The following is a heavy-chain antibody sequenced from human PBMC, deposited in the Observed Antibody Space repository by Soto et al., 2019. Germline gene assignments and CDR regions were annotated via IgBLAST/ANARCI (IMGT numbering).Heavy chain of an antibody. V-gene: IGHV4-31*03. CDR2: IYYSGST. J-gene: IGHJ4*02. D-gene: IGHD6-6*01. CDR1: GGSISSGGYY. CDR3: ARGGSRSSGSNY. Sequence: PSETLSLTCTVSGGSISSGGYYWSWIRQHPGKGLEWIGYIYYSGSTYYNPSLKSRVTISVDTSKNQFSLKLSSVTAADTAVYYCARGGSRSSGSNYWGQGTLVTVYS.